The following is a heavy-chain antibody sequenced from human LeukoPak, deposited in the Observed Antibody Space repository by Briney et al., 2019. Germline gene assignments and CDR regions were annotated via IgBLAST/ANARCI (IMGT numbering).Heavy chain of an antibody. D-gene: IGHD3-10*01. Sequence: SETLSLTCTVSGGPISSHYWSWIRQPPGKGLEWIGYIYYSGSTNYNPSLKSRVTISVDTSKNQFSLKLSSVTAADTAVYYCARDRVSPSSGYYYYYYMDVWGKGTTVTVSS. CDR3: ARDRVSPSSGYYYYYYMDV. CDR1: GGPISSHY. V-gene: IGHV4-59*11. CDR2: IYYSGST. J-gene: IGHJ6*03.